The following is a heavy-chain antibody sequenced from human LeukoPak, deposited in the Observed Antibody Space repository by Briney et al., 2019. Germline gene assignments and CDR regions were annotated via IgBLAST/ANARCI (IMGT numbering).Heavy chain of an antibody. Sequence: SETLSLTCTVSGGSISSYYWSWIRQPPGKGPEWIGYIYYSGMTNYNPSLKSRVTMSVDTSKNRFSLNLNSATAADTAVYYCARRYCSGGSCYPRHFDFWAQGTLVTVSS. D-gene: IGHD2-15*01. V-gene: IGHV4-59*08. J-gene: IGHJ4*02. CDR3: ARRYCSGGSCYPRHFDF. CDR1: GGSISSYY. CDR2: IYYSGMT.